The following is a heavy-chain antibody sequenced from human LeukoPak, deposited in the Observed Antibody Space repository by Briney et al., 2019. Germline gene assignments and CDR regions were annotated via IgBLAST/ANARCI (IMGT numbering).Heavy chain of an antibody. J-gene: IGHJ4*02. CDR1: GCSISGYY. CDR3: ARLRSNSFPDY. CDR2: IYYSGNT. D-gene: IGHD6-13*01. V-gene: IGHV4-59*07. Sequence: PSDTLSLTCTVSGCSISGYYWTWIRQPPGKGLEWIGYIYYSGNTNYNPSLKSRVTISVDTSKNQFSLQLTFVPAADTAIYYCARLRSNSFPDYWGQGTLVTVSS.